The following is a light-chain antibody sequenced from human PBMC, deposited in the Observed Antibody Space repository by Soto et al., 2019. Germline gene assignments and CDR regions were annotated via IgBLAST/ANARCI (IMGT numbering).Light chain of an antibody. CDR1: QSVRSSS. Sequence: EIVCTQSPGTLSLSPGERATLSCRASQSVRSSSLAWYQQKPGQAPRLLIYGASSRATGIPARFSGSGSGTDFTLTISSLEPEDFALYYCQQRSNWPITFGQGTRLEIK. CDR3: QQRSNWPIT. CDR2: GAS. J-gene: IGKJ5*01. V-gene: IGKV3D-20*02.